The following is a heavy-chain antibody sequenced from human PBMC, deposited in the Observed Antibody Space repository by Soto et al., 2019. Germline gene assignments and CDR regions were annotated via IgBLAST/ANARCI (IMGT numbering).Heavy chain of an antibody. J-gene: IGHJ6*02. V-gene: IGHV1-24*01. CDR1: GYTLTELS. Sequence: ASVKVSCKVSGYTLTELSMHWGRQAPGKGLEWMGGFDPEDGETIYAQKFQGRVTMTEDTSKDTAYMELSGLRSEDTAVYYCAPGVGHYDILPGSYVRATDVWR. CDR2: FDPEDGET. D-gene: IGHD3-9*01. CDR3: APGVGHYDILPGSYVRATDV.